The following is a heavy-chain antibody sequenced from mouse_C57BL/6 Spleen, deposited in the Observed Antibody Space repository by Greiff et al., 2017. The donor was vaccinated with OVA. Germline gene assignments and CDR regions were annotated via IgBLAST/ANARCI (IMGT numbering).Heavy chain of an antibody. Sequence: EVKLMESGGGLVQPGGSLKLSCAASGFTFSDYYMYWVRQTPEKRLEWVAYISNGGGSTYYPDTVKGRFTISRDNAKNTLYLQMSRLKSEDTAMYYCARRRGKEAMDYWGQGTSVTVSS. CDR3: ARRRGKEAMDY. CDR1: GFTFSDYY. J-gene: IGHJ4*01. D-gene: IGHD2-1*01. V-gene: IGHV5-12*01. CDR2: ISNGGGST.